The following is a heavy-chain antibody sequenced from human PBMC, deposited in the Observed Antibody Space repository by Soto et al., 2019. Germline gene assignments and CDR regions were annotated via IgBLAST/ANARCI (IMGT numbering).Heavy chain of an antibody. D-gene: IGHD4-17*01. CDR2: IYHSGST. V-gene: IGHV4-4*02. CDR1: SGSISSDNW. J-gene: IGHJ4*02. Sequence: QVQLQESGPGLVKPSGTLSLTCAVSSGSISSDNWWSWVRQPPGKGLEYIGEIYHSGSTNYNPSLKSRVTTSVDKSKNQFSLNLSSVTAADTAVYYCARRPTTVTTDYFDYWGQGTLVTVSS. CDR3: ARRPTTVTTDYFDY.